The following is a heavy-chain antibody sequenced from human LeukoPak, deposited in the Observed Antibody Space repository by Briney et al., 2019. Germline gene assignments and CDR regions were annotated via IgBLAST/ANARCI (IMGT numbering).Heavy chain of an antibody. Sequence: PGGSLRLSCAASGFTFSSYSMNWVRQAPGKGLEWVSSISSSSSYIYYADSVKGRFTISRDNSKNTLYLQMNSLRAEDTAVYYCAKGSTKVYATEYYFDYWGQGTLVTVSS. CDR1: GFTFSSYS. D-gene: IGHD2-8*01. CDR2: ISSSSSYI. J-gene: IGHJ4*02. V-gene: IGHV3-21*04. CDR3: AKGSTKVYATEYYFDY.